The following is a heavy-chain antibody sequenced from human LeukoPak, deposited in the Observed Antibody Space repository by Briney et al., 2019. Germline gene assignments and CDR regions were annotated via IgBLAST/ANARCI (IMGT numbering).Heavy chain of an antibody. CDR3: AGSPNDLNYYYYYGMDV. D-gene: IGHD1-1*01. Sequence: GRSLRLSCAASGFTFSSYAMHWVRQAPGKGLEWVAVISYDGSNKYYADSVKGRFTISRDNSKNTLYLQMNSLRAEDTAVYYCAGSPNDLNYYYYYGMDVWGKGTTVTVSS. CDR2: ISYDGSNK. J-gene: IGHJ6*04. CDR1: GFTFSSYA. V-gene: IGHV3-30*04.